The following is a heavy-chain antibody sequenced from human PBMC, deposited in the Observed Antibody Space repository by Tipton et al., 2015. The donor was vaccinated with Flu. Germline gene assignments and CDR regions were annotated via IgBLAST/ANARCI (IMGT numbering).Heavy chain of an antibody. CDR3: ARHRLDYGDYSY. D-gene: IGHD4-17*01. V-gene: IGHV4-39*01. J-gene: IGHJ4*02. CDR1: GGSISSSSYY. Sequence: TLSLTCTVSGGSISSSSYYWGWIRQPPGKGLEWIGSIYYSGSTYYNPSLKSRVTISVDTSKNQFSLKLSSVTAADTAVYYCARHRLDYGDYSYWGQGTLVPVSS. CDR2: IYYSGST.